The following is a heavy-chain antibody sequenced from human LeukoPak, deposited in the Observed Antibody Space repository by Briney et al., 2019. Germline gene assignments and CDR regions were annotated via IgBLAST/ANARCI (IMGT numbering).Heavy chain of an antibody. D-gene: IGHD1-26*01. CDR1: GGSISSYY. V-gene: IGHV4-59*01. Sequence: PSETLSLTCTVSGGSISSYYWSWIRQSPGEGLEWIGFIYENGRTSYNPFLKSRVTISVDMSKNQFSLRLTSMTAADTAVYYCARDWELGHWGRGILVTVTS. J-gene: IGHJ4*02. CDR3: ARDWELGH. CDR2: IYENGRT.